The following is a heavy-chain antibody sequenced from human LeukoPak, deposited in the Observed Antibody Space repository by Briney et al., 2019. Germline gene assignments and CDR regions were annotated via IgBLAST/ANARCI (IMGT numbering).Heavy chain of an antibody. J-gene: IGHJ5*02. CDR1: GGSISGVSYF. V-gene: IGHV4-61*02. CDR2: ISASGST. CDR3: ARYKLGWFDP. D-gene: IGHD1-1*01. Sequence: SETLSLTCTVSGGSISGVSYFWSWIRQPAGKGLEWIGRISASGSTNFNPSLKSRVTMSVDTSENQFSLELSSVTAADTAVYYCARYKLGWFDPWGQGTLVTVSS.